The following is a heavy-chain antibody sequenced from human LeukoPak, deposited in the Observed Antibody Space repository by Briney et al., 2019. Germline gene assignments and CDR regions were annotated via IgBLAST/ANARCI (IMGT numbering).Heavy chain of an antibody. CDR3: ARHISSGGTYAHFDY. Sequence: SETLSLTCTVSGSMYNYYWSWIRQPPGRGLEWIGYIHYNGITNYNPSLKSRVTMSLDTSKNQVSLKLNSVTAADTAVYYCARHISSGGTYAHFDYWGQGTLVTVSS. D-gene: IGHD1-26*01. CDR1: GSMYNYY. V-gene: IGHV4-59*08. CDR2: IHYNGIT. J-gene: IGHJ4*02.